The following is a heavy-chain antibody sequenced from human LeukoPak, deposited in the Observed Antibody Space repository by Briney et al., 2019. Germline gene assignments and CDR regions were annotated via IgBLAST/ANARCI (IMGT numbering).Heavy chain of an antibody. CDR1: GGTFSSYA. J-gene: IGHJ4*02. D-gene: IGHD2-15*01. V-gene: IGHV1-69*04. Sequence: SVKVSCKASGGTFSSYAISWVRQAPGQGLERMGRIIPIFGIANYAQKFQGRVTITADKSTSTAYMELSSLRSEDTAVYYCATYPGYCSGGSCYFDYWGQGTLVTVSS. CDR2: IIPIFGIA. CDR3: ATYPGYCSGGSCYFDY.